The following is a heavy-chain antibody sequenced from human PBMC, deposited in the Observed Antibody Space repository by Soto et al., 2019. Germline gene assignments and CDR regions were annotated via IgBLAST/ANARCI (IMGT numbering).Heavy chain of an antibody. J-gene: IGHJ3*02. CDR1: GFTFSSYA. V-gene: IGHV3-23*01. Sequence: EVQLLESGGGLVQPGGSLRLSCAASGFTFSSYAMSWVRQSPGKGLEWVSALSGSGGSTDYADSVKGWFNISRDNSQNTLYLQMNSLRAEDTAVYYCAKDLGDFWSGYYTVGAFDSWGQGTMVTVSS. CDR2: LSGSGGST. D-gene: IGHD3-3*01. CDR3: AKDLGDFWSGYYTVGAFDS.